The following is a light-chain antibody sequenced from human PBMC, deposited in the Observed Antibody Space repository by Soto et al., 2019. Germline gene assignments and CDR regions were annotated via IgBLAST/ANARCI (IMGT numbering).Light chain of an antibody. V-gene: IGKV1-8*01. Sequence: AIRMTQSPSSFSASTGDRVTITCRASQGSSSYLAWYQQKPGKAPKLLIYAASTLQSGVPSRFSGSGSGTDFTLTISCLQSEDVATYYCQQYYSYPLTFGGGTKVEIK. CDR2: AAS. CDR1: QGSSSY. CDR3: QQYYSYPLT. J-gene: IGKJ4*01.